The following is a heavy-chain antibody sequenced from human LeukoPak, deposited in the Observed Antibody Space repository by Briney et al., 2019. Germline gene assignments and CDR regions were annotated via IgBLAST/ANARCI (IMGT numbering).Heavy chain of an antibody. J-gene: IGHJ5*02. D-gene: IGHD2-21*02. Sequence: GGSLRLSCAASGFTFSSYTMNWVRQAPGKGLEWVSSISISSSYRYYADSVKGRFTISRDNTQNTLYLQMNSLRAEDTAVYYCAREVAYCAGGCSPAWGQGILVTVSS. V-gene: IGHV3-21*06. CDR1: GFTFSSYT. CDR3: AREVAYCAGGCSPA. CDR2: ISISSSYR.